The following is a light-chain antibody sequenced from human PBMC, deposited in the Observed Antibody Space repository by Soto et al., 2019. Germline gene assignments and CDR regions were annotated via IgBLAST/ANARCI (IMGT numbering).Light chain of an antibody. CDR2: DAS. J-gene: IGKJ3*01. CDR3: QQYGDSPAT. Sequence: EIVLTQSPATLSLSPGERATLSCGASQSVSSSYLAWYQQKPGLAPRLLIYDASSRATGIPDRFSGSGSGTDFTLTISRLEPEDFAVDYCQQYGDSPATFGPGTKVDIK. CDR1: QSVSSSY. V-gene: IGKV3D-20*01.